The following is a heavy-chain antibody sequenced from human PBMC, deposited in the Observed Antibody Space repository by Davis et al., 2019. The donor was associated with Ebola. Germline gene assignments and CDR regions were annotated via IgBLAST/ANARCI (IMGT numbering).Heavy chain of an antibody. Sequence: SETLSLTCTVSGGSVSSGGYYWNWIRQPPGKGLEWIGFIYYSGSTDYSPSLRGRVTISLDTSKNQLSLKLRSVTAADTAVYFCARHGAGATTHYYFDSWGQGTLVTVSS. J-gene: IGHJ4*02. D-gene: IGHD1/OR15-1a*01. CDR1: GGSVSSGGYY. CDR3: ARHGAGATTHYYFDS. V-gene: IGHV4-61*08. CDR2: IYYSGST.